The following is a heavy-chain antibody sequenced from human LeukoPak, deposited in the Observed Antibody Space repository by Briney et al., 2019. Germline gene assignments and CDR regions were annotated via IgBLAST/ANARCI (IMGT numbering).Heavy chain of an antibody. V-gene: IGHV3-48*04. J-gene: IGHJ4*02. CDR3: ARARASLRYFDWLLTPFDY. Sequence: GGSLRLSCAASGFTFSSYSMNWVRQAPGKGLEWVSYISSSSSTIYYADSVKGRFTISRDNAKNSLYLQMNSLRAEDTAVYYCARARASLRYFDWLLTPFDYWGQGTLVTVSS. CDR1: GFTFSSYS. D-gene: IGHD3-9*01. CDR2: ISSSSSTI.